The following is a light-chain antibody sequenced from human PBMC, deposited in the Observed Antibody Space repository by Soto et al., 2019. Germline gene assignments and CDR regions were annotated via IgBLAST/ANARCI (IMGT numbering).Light chain of an antibody. Sequence: IVLTQSAATLSFSPWERATLSCRASQSVSSYLAWYQQKPGQAPRLLIYDASNRATGIPARFSGSGSGTDFTLTISSLEPEDFAVYYCQQRSNWRGTFGQGTKVDIK. J-gene: IGKJ1*01. CDR2: DAS. CDR3: QQRSNWRGT. V-gene: IGKV3-11*01. CDR1: QSVSSY.